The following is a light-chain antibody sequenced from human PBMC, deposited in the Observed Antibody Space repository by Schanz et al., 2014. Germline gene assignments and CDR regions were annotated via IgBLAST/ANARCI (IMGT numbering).Light chain of an antibody. CDR3: NSYAGSNNWV. J-gene: IGLJ3*02. CDR1: SSDVGGYNY. CDR2: EVS. V-gene: IGLV2-8*01. Sequence: QSALTQPPSASGSPGQSVTISCTGTSSDVGGYNYVSWYQQHPGKVPKLMISEVSKRPSGVPDRFSGSKSGNTASLTVSGLQAEDEADYYCNSYAGSNNWVFGGGTKVTVL.